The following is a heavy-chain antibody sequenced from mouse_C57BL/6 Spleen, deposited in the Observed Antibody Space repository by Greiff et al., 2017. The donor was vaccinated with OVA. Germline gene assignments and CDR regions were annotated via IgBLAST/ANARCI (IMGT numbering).Heavy chain of an antibody. Sequence: QVTLKVSGPGILQSSQTLSLTCSFSGFSLSTSGMGVSWIRQPSGKGLEWLAHIYWDDAKRYNPSLKSRLTISTDTSRNQVFLKITMVDTADTATYYCARSFYYDYDPFAMDYWGQGTSVTVSS. V-gene: IGHV8-12*01. CDR3: ARSFYYDYDPFAMDY. J-gene: IGHJ4*01. CDR1: GFSLSTSGMG. D-gene: IGHD2-4*01. CDR2: IYWDDAK.